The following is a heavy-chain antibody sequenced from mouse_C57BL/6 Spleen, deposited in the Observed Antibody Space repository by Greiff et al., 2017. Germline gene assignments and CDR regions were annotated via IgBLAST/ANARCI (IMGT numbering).Heavy chain of an antibody. Sequence: QVQLQQPGAELVMPGASVKLSCKASGYTFTSYWMHWVKQRPGQGLEWIGEIDPSDSYTNYNQKFKGKSTLTVDKSSSTAYMQLSSLTSEDSAVYYCARRRDYDEEGYYFDYWGKGTTLTVSS. D-gene: IGHD2-4*01. CDR2: IDPSDSYT. CDR3: ARRRDYDEEGYYFDY. CDR1: GYTFTSYW. J-gene: IGHJ2*01. V-gene: IGHV1-69*01.